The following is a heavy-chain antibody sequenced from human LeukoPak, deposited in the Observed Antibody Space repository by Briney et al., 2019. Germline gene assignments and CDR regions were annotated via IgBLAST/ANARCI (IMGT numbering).Heavy chain of an antibody. CDR3: ARSPRIRGVMGWFDP. D-gene: IGHD3-10*01. J-gene: IGHJ5*02. Sequence: KPSETLSLTXTVSGGSISSSLYYWGWIRQPPGKGLEWIGSIYSGSTYYNPSLKSRVIISVDTSKNQFSLKLSPVTAAVTAVYYCARSPRIRGVMGWFDPWGQGTLVTVSS. CDR2: IYSGST. V-gene: IGHV4-39*01. CDR1: GGSISSSLYY.